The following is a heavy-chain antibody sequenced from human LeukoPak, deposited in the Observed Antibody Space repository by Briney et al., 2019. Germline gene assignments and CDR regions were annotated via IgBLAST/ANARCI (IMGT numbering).Heavy chain of an antibody. CDR2: ISSSGSYI. V-gene: IGHV3-21*01. D-gene: IGHD3-22*01. CDR1: RFTFSSYS. Sequence: GGSLRLSCAASRFTFSSYSMNWVRQAPGKGLEWVSSISSSGSYIYYADSVKGRFTISRDNSKNTLYLQMNNLRAEDTAVYYCARDVSVVVLSSTPTQIDYWGQGTLVTVSS. J-gene: IGHJ4*02. CDR3: ARDVSVVVLSSTPTQIDY.